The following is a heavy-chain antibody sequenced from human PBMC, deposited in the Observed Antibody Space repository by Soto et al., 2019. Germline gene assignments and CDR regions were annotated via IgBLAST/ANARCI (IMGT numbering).Heavy chain of an antibody. D-gene: IGHD3-10*01. CDR2: ISGSGGST. CDR3: AKDRRRGDYYYYGMDV. J-gene: IGHJ6*02. Sequence: GSLRLSCAASGFTFSSYAMSWVRQAPGKGLEWVSAISGSGGSTYYADSVKGRFTISRDNSKNTLYLQMNSLRAEDTAVYYCAKDRRRGDYYYYGMDVWGQGTTVTVSS. CDR1: GFTFSSYA. V-gene: IGHV3-23*01.